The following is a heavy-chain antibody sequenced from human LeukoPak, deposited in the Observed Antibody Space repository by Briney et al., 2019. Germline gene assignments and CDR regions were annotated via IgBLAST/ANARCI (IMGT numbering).Heavy chain of an antibody. CDR3: ARFGKHRAGCLDY. CDR1: GGSFSDYY. CDR2: INHSGST. V-gene: IGHV4-34*01. Sequence: SETLSLTCAVYGGSFSDYYWSWIRQPPGKGLEWIGEINHSGSTNYNPSLKSRVTISVDTSKNQFSLKLSSVTAAGTAVYYCARFGKHRAGCLDYWGQGTLVTVSS. D-gene: IGHD3-3*01. J-gene: IGHJ4*02.